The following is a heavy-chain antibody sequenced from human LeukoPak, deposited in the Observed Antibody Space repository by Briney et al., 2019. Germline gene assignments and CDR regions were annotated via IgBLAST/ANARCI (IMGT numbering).Heavy chain of an antibody. V-gene: IGHV3-48*01. D-gene: IGHD5-18*01. J-gene: IGHJ4*02. Sequence: TGGSLRLSCAASGFIFSSYSMNWVRQAPGKGLEWVSYISSTSRTIYYVDSVKGRFTASRDNAKNSLYLQMNSLRAEDTAVYYCATSTAFDYWGRGTLVTVSS. CDR1: GFIFSSYS. CDR2: ISSTSRTI. CDR3: ATSTAFDY.